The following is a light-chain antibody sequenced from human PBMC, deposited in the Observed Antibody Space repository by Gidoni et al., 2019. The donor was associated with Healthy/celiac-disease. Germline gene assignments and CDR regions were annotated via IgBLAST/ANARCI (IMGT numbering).Light chain of an antibody. CDR1: QDISNY. CDR3: QQYDNLPLT. Sequence: DTQTTQSPSSLSASVGDRVTITCQASQDISNYFNWYQQKPGKAPKLLIYDASNLETGVPSRYSGCGSGTDFTFTISRLQPEDIATYYCQQYDNLPLTFGGXTKVEIK. CDR2: DAS. J-gene: IGKJ4*01. V-gene: IGKV1-33*01.